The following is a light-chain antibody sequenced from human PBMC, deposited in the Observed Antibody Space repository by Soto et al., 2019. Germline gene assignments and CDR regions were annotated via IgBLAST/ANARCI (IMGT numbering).Light chain of an antibody. V-gene: IGKV3-11*01. CDR2: DAS. CDR1: LSVSSY. J-gene: IGKJ5*01. Sequence: EIVMTQSPGTLSVSPVERATLSCCASLSVSSYLAWYQQKPGQAPRLLIYDASNRATGIPARFSGSGSGTDFTLTISSLETEDFAVYYCQQRSNWHPITFGHGTRLEIK. CDR3: QQRSNWHPIT.